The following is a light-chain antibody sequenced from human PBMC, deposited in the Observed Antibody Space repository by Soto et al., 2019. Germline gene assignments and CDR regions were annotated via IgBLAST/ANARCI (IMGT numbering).Light chain of an antibody. CDR1: SSDVGGYNY. J-gene: IGLJ1*01. CDR3: SSYTTSSTLV. CDR2: EVS. V-gene: IGLV2-14*01. Sequence: QSALTQPASVSGSPGQSITISCTGTSSDVGGYNYVSWYQQHPGKAPKLMIYEVSNRPSEISYRFSGSKSGNTASLTISGLQAEDEADYYCSSYTTSSTLVFGTGTKLTVL.